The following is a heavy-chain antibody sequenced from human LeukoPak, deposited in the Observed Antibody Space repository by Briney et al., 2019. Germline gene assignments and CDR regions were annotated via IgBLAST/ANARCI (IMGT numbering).Heavy chain of an antibody. V-gene: IGHV3-7*01. CDR3: AELGITMIGGV. J-gene: IGHJ6*04. D-gene: IGHD3-10*02. CDR1: GFSFGSYW. CDR2: IKQDGSEK. Sequence: GASLILSCAACGFSFGSYWMSWVRQARGKGLEWVANIKQDGSEKYYVDYVKGRFTISRDNAKNSLNLQMNSLRAEDTAVYYWAELGITMIGGVWGKGTTVTISS.